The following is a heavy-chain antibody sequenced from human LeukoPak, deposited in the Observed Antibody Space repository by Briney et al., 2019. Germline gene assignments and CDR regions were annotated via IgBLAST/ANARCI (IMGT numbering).Heavy chain of an antibody. J-gene: IGHJ4*02. CDR1: GFPFSTFP. CDR2: LSGDGSDT. V-gene: IGHV3-23*01. D-gene: IGHD2-21*02. Sequence: GGSLRLSCQASGFPFSTFPMSWVRQAPGKGLEWVSTLSGDGSDTYYADSVKGRFTISRDTSKNTLFLQMNSLRADDTAIYYCTKGGHGDYWGQGTMVTVSS. CDR3: TKGGHGDY.